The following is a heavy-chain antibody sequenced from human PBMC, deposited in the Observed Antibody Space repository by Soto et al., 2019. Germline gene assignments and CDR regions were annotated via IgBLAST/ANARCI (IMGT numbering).Heavy chain of an antibody. Sequence: SLRLSCAASGFTFSSYGMHWVRQAPGKGLEWVAVISYDGSNKYYADSVKGRFTISRDNSKNTLYLQMNSLRAEDTAVYYCAKERTSDYGDDYYYYYGMDVWGQGTTVTVSS. CDR3: AKERTSDYGDDYYYYYGMDV. J-gene: IGHJ6*02. V-gene: IGHV3-30*18. CDR2: ISYDGSNK. D-gene: IGHD4-17*01. CDR1: GFTFSSYG.